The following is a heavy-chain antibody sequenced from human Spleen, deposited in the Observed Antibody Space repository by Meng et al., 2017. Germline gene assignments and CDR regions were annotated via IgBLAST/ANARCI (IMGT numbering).Heavy chain of an antibody. J-gene: IGHJ2*01. D-gene: IGHD4-17*01. V-gene: IGHV4-4*03. CDR3: ARLGYGNYPFRWYFDL. CDR1: CDACRIYIW. Sequence: PGCRSLLRASLCDACRIYIWWIGVSPPPGKGMERIWKVYYNRTGSYNPSLKSGVTISVANSKNQFYLNLIFVSAADTDVYYCARLGYGNYPFRWYFDLWGRGTLVTVSS. CDR2: VYYNRTG.